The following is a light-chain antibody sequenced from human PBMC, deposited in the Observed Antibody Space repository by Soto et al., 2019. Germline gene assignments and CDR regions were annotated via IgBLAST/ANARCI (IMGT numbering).Light chain of an antibody. Sequence: QSVLTQPPSTSGTPWQMVTISCSGSSSNIGSNLVYLYQLVPGTAPKLLIYGNEERPSGVPGRFSGSKSGTSASLAISGLQSEDEADYYCAAWDGSLNGVLFGGGTQLTVL. V-gene: IGLV1-44*01. CDR1: SSNIGSNL. CDR3: AAWDGSLNGVL. CDR2: GNE. J-gene: IGLJ2*01.